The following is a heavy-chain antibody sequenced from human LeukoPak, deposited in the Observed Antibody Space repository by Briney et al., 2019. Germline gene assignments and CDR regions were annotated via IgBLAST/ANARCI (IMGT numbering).Heavy chain of an antibody. CDR1: GGSISSSSYY. CDR3: AREMATIENDAFDI. J-gene: IGHJ3*02. CDR2: IYYSGST. Sequence: SETLSLTCTVSGGSISSSSYYWGWIRQPPGKGLEWIGSIYYSGSTYYNPSLKSRVTISVDTSKNQFSLKLSSVTAADTAVYYCAREMATIENDAFDIWGQGTMVTVSS. V-gene: IGHV4-39*07. D-gene: IGHD5-24*01.